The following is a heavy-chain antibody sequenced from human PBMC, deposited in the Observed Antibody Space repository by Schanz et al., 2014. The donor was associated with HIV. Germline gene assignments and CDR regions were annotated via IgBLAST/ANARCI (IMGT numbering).Heavy chain of an antibody. Sequence: QVPLQQWGAGLLRPSETLSLTCAVYGSPYKGYYWGWVRQFSDWGLEWIGEINHSGSSNYNPSLKGRVTISVDTSKKQFSLRLTSVTAADTAVYYCARASRGGLPYTGGWYYFDLWGQGILVTVSS. D-gene: IGHD2-15*01. J-gene: IGHJ4*02. V-gene: IGHV4-34*01. CDR3: ARASRGGLPYTGGWYYFDL. CDR2: INHSGSS. CDR1: GSPYKGYY.